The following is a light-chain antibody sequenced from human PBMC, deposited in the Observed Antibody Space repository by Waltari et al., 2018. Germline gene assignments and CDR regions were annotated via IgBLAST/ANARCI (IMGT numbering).Light chain of an antibody. V-gene: IGLV2-14*03. CDR1: SRDVGGYHY. Sequence: QSALTQPASVSGSPGPSLTISCTGTSRDVGGYHYVSWYQQHPDKAPKLVIYDVNNRPSGVSNRFSGSKSGNTASLTISGLQAEDEADYYCSSYTSSNTLVFGGGTKLTVL. CDR2: DVN. CDR3: SSYTSSNTLV. J-gene: IGLJ2*01.